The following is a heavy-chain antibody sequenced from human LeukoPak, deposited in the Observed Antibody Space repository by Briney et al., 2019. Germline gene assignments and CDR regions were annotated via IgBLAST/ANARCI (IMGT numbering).Heavy chain of an antibody. D-gene: IGHD2-8*01. CDR1: GGSFSGYY. Sequence: SETLSLTCAVYGGSFSGYYWSWIRQPPGKGLEWIGEINHSGSTNYNPSLKSRVTISVDTSRNQFSLKLSSVTAADTAVYYCARGEGYCTNGVCQQGNWFDPWGQGTLVTVSS. J-gene: IGHJ5*02. CDR3: ARGEGYCTNGVCQQGNWFDP. CDR2: INHSGST. V-gene: IGHV4-34*01.